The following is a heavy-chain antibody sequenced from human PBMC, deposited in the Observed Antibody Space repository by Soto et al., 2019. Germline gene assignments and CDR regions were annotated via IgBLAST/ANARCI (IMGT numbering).Heavy chain of an antibody. D-gene: IGHD1-1*01. CDR1: GFTFSSFA. Sequence: GSLRLSCAASGFTFSSFAMRWVRQAPGKGLEWVSAITDSGGSAYYADSVKGRFTVSRDNSKNTLYLQMNSLRGEDSAVYYCAKKSKNDPFFEYWGQGTPVTVSS. CDR2: ITDSGGSA. V-gene: IGHV3-23*01. J-gene: IGHJ4*02. CDR3: AKKSKNDPFFEY.